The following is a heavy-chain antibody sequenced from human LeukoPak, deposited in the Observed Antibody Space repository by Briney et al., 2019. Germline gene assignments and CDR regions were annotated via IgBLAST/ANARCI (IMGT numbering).Heavy chain of an antibody. CDR3: AREGVSYYGSGSPSSY. CDR1: GGTFSSYA. J-gene: IGHJ4*02. D-gene: IGHD3-10*01. V-gene: IGHV1-69*05. CDR2: IIPIFGTA. Sequence: SVKVSCKASGGTFSSYAISWVRQAPGQGLEWMGRIIPIFGTANYAQKFQGRVTITTDESTSTAYMELSSLRSEDTAVYYCAREGVSYYGSGSPSSYWGQGTLVTVSS.